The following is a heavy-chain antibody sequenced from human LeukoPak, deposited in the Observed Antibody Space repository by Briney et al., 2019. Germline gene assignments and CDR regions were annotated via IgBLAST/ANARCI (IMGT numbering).Heavy chain of an antibody. CDR3: ARTVGYYDSSGYPHYFDY. CDR2: MNPNSGNT. J-gene: IGHJ4*02. V-gene: IGHV1-8*03. CDR1: GYTFTTFD. D-gene: IGHD3-22*01. Sequence: ASVKVSCKASGYTFTTFDINWVRQSTGQGLEWMGWMNPNSGNTGYAQKFQGRVTITRDTSTSTAYMELSSLKSDDTAVYYCARTVGYYDSSGYPHYFDYWGQGTLVTVSS.